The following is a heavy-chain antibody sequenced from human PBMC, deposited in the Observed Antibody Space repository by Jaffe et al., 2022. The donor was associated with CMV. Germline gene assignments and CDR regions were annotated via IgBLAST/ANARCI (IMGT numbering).Heavy chain of an antibody. CDR2: INHSGST. J-gene: IGHJ6*03. Sequence: QVQLQQWGAGLLKPSETLSLTCAVYGGSFSGYYWSWIRQPPGKGLEWIGEINHSGSTNYNPSLKSRVTISVDTSKNQFSLKLSSVTAADTAVYYCARGKKYYYGSGMGFYYYYYMDVWGKGTTVTVSS. CDR1: GGSFSGYY. V-gene: IGHV4-34*01. D-gene: IGHD3-10*01. CDR3: ARGKKYYYGSGMGFYYYYYMDV.